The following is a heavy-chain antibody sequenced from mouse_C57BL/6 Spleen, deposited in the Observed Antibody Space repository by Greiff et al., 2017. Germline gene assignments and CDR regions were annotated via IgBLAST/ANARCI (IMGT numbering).Heavy chain of an antibody. J-gene: IGHJ2*01. Sequence: QVHVKQPGAELVKPGASVKVSCKASGYTFTSYWMHWVKQRPGQGLEWIGRIHPSASDTNYNQKFKGKATLTVDKSSSTAYMQLSSLTSEDSAVCYGAFGDIAFFDYWGQGTILTVS. V-gene: IGHV1-74*01. CDR2: IHPSASDT. CDR3: AFGDIAFFDY. CDR1: GYTFTSYW.